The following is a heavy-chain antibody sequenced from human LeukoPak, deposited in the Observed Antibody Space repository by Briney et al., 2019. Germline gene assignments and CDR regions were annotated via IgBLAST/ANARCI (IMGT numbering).Heavy chain of an antibody. Sequence: PSETLSLTCTVSGGSISSYYWSWIRQPAGKGLEWIGRIYTSGSTNYNPSLKSRVTMSVDTSKNQFSLKLSSVTAADTAVYYCARERSTYYDFWSGYTHWGQGTLVTVSS. CDR2: IYTSGST. D-gene: IGHD3-3*01. V-gene: IGHV4-4*07. CDR1: GGSISSYY. J-gene: IGHJ4*02. CDR3: ARERSTYYDFWSGYTH.